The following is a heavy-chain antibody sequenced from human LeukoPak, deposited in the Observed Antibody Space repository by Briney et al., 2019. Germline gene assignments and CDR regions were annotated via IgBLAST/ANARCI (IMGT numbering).Heavy chain of an antibody. CDR2: ISWNRGSI. V-gene: IGHV3-9*01. CDR1: GFTFGDYA. CDR3: ARTYYDILTGYYPDAFDI. Sequence: PGGSLRLSCAASGFTFGDYAMHWVRQAPGQGLEWVSGISWNRGSIGYADSVKGRFTIPRDNAKNSLYLQMNSLRAEDTALYYCARTYYDILTGYYPDAFDIWGQGTMVTVSS. J-gene: IGHJ3*02. D-gene: IGHD3-9*01.